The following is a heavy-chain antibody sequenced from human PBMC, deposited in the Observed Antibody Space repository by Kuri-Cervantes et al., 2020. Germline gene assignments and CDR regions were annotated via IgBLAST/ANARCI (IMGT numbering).Heavy chain of an antibody. V-gene: IGHV3-74*01. CDR3: ARAVGATALDY. D-gene: IGHD1-26*01. Sequence: ETLSLTCAASGFTFSSYWMHWVRQAPGKGLVWVSRINSDGSSTSYADSVKGRFTISRDNAKNTLYLQMNSLRAEDTAVYYCARAVGATALDYWGQGTLVTVSS. J-gene: IGHJ4*02. CDR1: GFTFSSYW. CDR2: INSDGSST.